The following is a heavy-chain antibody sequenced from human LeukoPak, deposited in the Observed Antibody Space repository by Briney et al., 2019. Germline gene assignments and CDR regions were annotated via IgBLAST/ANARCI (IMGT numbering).Heavy chain of an antibody. V-gene: IGHV3-48*04. CDR3: ARDKSLTWYEGGFDY. CDR1: GFIFSSYS. CDR2: ISGSSSTI. D-gene: IGHD6-13*01. Sequence: PGGSLRLSCAASGFIFSSYSMNWVRQAPGKGLEWVSYISGSSSTIYYADSVKGRFTISRDNAKNSLYLQMNSLRAEDTAVYYCARDKSLTWYEGGFDYCGQGTLVTVSS. J-gene: IGHJ4*02.